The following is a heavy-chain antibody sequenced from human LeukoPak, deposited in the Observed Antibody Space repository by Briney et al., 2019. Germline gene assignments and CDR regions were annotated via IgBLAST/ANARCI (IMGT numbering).Heavy chain of an antibody. Sequence: SETLSLTCTVSGGSISSYYWSWIRQPPGKGLEWIGYIYYSGSTKYKLSLKSRVTISVDTSKNQFSLKLSSVTAADTAVYYCARGRFLDAFDIWGQGTMVTVSS. V-gene: IGHV4-59*01. CDR3: ARGRFLDAFDI. CDR2: IYYSGST. J-gene: IGHJ3*02. D-gene: IGHD3-3*01. CDR1: GGSISSYY.